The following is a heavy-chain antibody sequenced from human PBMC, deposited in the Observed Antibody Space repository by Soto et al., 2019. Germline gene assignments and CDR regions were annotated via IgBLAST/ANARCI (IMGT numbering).Heavy chain of an antibody. CDR3: GGGRSGELGVDS. D-gene: IGHD1-7*01. J-gene: IGHJ4*02. V-gene: IGHV1-2*02. CDR1: GYTFTGNY. CDR2: FGRRNGDT. Sequence: QVQLVQSGAEVKKSGASVKVSCKASGYTFTGNYIHWVRQAPGPGPEWMGAFGRRNGDTKYAQKCQGRVTMTRDTTIATVEMGRSNLSPEDTDGYDCGGGRSGELGVDSWGQGTLVTVYS.